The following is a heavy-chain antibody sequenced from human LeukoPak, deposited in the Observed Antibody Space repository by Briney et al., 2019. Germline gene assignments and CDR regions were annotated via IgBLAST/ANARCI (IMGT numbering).Heavy chain of an antibody. J-gene: IGHJ4*02. CDR1: GFTFSSYA. Sequence: GGSLRLSCAASGFTFSSYAMSWVRQAPGKGLEWVANIKQDGSEKYYVDSVKGRFTISRDNAKNSVYLQMNSLRAEDTGVYYCARYPRPSYYFDYWGRGTLATISS. V-gene: IGHV3-7*01. D-gene: IGHD7-27*01. CDR2: IKQDGSEK. CDR3: ARYPRPSYYFDY.